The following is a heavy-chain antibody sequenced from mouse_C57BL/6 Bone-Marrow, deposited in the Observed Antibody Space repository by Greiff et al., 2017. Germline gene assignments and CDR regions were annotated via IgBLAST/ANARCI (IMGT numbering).Heavy chain of an antibody. CDR2: IYPRDGST. D-gene: IGHD2-2*01. CDR1: GYTFTDHT. J-gene: IGHJ3*01. CDR3: AKNGLRRLAWFAY. Sequence: QVQLQQSDAELVKPGASVNISCKVSGYTFTDHTIHWMKQRTEQGLEWIGYIYPRDGSTRYNEKFKGKATLTADNSSSTAYMQLNSLTSEDSAVYFVAKNGLRRLAWFAYWGQGILVTVSA. V-gene: IGHV1-78*01.